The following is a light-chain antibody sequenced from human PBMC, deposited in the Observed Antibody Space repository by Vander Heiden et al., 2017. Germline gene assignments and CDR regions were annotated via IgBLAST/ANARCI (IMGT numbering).Light chain of an antibody. V-gene: IGKV3-11*01. CDR1: QSVSSY. Sequence: EIVLTQSPATLSLSPGERATLSCRASQSVSSYFAWYQQKPGQAPRLLIYDVSKRATGIPARFSGSGSGTDFTLTISGLESEDFAVYYCQQRSNWPPSITFGQGTRLEIK. J-gene: IGKJ5*01. CDR3: QQRSNWPPSIT. CDR2: DVS.